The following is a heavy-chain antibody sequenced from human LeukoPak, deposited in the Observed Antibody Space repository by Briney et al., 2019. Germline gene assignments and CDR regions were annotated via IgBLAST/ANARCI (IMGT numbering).Heavy chain of an antibody. D-gene: IGHD1-26*01. V-gene: IGHV3-48*03. CDR2: ISSSGDSI. J-gene: IGHJ3*02. CDR1: GFSLTTYE. Sequence: GGSLCLSCAASGFSLTTYEMNWVRQAPEKGLEWVSYISSSGDSIYYADSVKGRFTISRDNAKNSLSLQMNSLRAEDTAIYYCARDRRVGATWSVGAFDIWGQGTTVTVSS. CDR3: ARDRRVGATWSVGAFDI.